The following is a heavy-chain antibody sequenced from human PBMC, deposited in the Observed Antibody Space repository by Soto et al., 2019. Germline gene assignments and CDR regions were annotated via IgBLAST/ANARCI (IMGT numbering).Heavy chain of an antibody. Sequence: PGGSLRLSCAASGFAFSRYAMHWARQAPGEGLEWVAVISRDGSSKYYGDSVKGRFTVSRDNSNNTLYLSMTSLRPDDTAVFYCARSRNGAVPDSINFWGQGTLVTVSS. CDR3: ARSRNGAVPDSINF. J-gene: IGHJ4*02. V-gene: IGHV3-30-3*01. D-gene: IGHD2-8*01. CDR1: GFAFSRYA. CDR2: ISRDGSSK.